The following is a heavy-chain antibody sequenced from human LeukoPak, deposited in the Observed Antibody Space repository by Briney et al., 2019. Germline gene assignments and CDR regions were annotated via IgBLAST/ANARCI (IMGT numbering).Heavy chain of an antibody. CDR1: GFTFSDYY. V-gene: IGHV3-11*01. D-gene: IGHD2-2*01. Sequence: GGSLRLSCAASGFTFSDYYMSWIRQAPGKGLEWVSYISSSGSTIYYADSVKGRFTISRDNDKNSLYLQMNSLRAEDTAVYYCGRDRAYCSSTSCYSWFDPWGQGTLVTVSS. J-gene: IGHJ5*02. CDR2: ISSSGSTI. CDR3: GRDRAYCSSTSCYSWFDP.